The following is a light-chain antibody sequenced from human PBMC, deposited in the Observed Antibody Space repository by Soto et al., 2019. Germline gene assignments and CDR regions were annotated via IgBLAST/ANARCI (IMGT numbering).Light chain of an antibody. V-gene: IGLV1-44*01. CDR3: AEWDASLNGYV. Sequence: QSVLTQPPSASGAPGQRVTISCSGSSSNIGTYTVNWYQQLPGTAPKLLIYGDDQRPSGVPDRFSGSKSGTSASLAISGLQSADVGDYYCAEWDASLNGYVFAAGTKVTVL. CDR1: SSNIGTYT. CDR2: GDD. J-gene: IGLJ1*01.